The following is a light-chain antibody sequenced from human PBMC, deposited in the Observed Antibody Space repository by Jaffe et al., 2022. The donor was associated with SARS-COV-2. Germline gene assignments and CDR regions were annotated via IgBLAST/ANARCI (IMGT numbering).Light chain of an antibody. Sequence: EIVLTQSPDFQSVTPKEKVTVTCRASQSLGNNLHWYQQKPGQSPRLLIRYTSQSISGVPSRFSGSGSGTDFTLTINSLEAEDAAAYYCHQSSSLPYTFGQGTKLEIK. V-gene: IGKV6D-21*02. J-gene: IGKJ2*01. CDR3: HQSSSLPYT. CDR1: QSLGNN. CDR2: YTS.